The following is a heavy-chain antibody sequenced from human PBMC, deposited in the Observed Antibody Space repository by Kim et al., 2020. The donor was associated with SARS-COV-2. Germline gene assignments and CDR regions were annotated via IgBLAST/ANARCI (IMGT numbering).Heavy chain of an antibody. CDR1: GFTFGDYA. D-gene: IGHD1-26*01. Sequence: GGSLRLSCTASGFTFGDYAMSWVRQAPGKGLEWVGFIRSKAYGGTTEYAASVKGRFTISRDDSKSIAYLQMNSLKTEDTAVYYCTREGSLGAFDIWGQGTMVTVSS. CDR2: IRSKAYGGTT. CDR3: TREGSLGAFDI. J-gene: IGHJ3*02. V-gene: IGHV3-49*04.